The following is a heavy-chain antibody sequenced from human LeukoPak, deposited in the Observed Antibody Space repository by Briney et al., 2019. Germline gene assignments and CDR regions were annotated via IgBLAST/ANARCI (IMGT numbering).Heavy chain of an antibody. Sequence: GGSLRLSCAASGFTFSSYSMNWVRRAPGKGLEWVSSISSSSSYIYYADSVKGRFTISRDNAKNSLYLQMNSLRAEDTAVYYCARETFYDSSGGFDYWGQGTLVTVCS. CDR1: GFTFSSYS. CDR3: ARETFYDSSGGFDY. D-gene: IGHD3-22*01. J-gene: IGHJ4*02. V-gene: IGHV3-21*01. CDR2: ISSSSSYI.